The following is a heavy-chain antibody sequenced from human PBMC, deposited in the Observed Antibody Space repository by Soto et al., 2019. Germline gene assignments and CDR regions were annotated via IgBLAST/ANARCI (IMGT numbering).Heavy chain of an antibody. CDR3: ARDDAAHSSSLFDY. J-gene: IGHJ4*02. CDR1: GFTLSSYW. Sequence: PGGSLRLSCEASGFTLSSYWMSWIRQAPGKGLEWVANTRQDGGQSYLVDSVQGRFTISRDNAKNSVYLQMNSLRAEDTAVYYCARDDAAHSSSLFDYWGQGTLVTVSS. D-gene: IGHD6-13*01. V-gene: IGHV3-7*01. CDR2: TRQDGGQS.